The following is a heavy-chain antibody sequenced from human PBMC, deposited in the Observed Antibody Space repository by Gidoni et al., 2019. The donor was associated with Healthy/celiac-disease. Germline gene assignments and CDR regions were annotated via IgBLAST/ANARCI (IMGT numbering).Heavy chain of an antibody. CDR1: GGSLSSSSYY. CDR3: ARQAWGDYVSYVYDY. D-gene: IGHD3-16*01. Sequence: QLQLQESVPGLVKPAETLSLTCTVSGGSLSSSSYYWGWIRQPPGKGLEWIGSIYYSGSTYYNPSLKSRVTISVDTSKNQFSLKLSSVTAADTAVYYCARQAWGDYVSYVYDYWGQGTLVTVSS. J-gene: IGHJ4*02. V-gene: IGHV4-39*01. CDR2: IYYSGST.